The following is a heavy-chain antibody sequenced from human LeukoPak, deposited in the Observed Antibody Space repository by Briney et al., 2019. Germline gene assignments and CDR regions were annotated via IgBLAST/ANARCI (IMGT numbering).Heavy chain of an antibody. Sequence: PETLSLTCTVSGGSISSHCWSWIRQPAGKGLEWIGHISTSGSTNYNPSLKSRVSVSEDTSKNQFSLKLSSVTAADTAVYYCARGYHYGSGSYDLDIWGQGTMVTVSS. D-gene: IGHD3-10*01. CDR1: GGSISSHC. CDR2: ISTSGST. CDR3: ARGYHYGSGSYDLDI. V-gene: IGHV4-4*07. J-gene: IGHJ3*02.